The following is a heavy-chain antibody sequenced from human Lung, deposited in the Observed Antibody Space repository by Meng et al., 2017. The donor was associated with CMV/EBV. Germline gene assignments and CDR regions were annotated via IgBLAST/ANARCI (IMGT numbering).Heavy chain of an antibody. CDR3: ASHRYSGSYYPPAWFDP. V-gene: IGHV3-11*01. D-gene: IGHD1-26*01. J-gene: IGHJ5*02. CDR1: GFTFSDYY. Sequence: GESLKISCAASGFTFSDYYMSWIRQAPGKGLEWVSYISSSGSTIYYADSVKGRFTISRDNAKNSLYLQMNSLRVEDTAVYYCASHRYSGSYYPPAWFDPWGQGTLVXVSS. CDR2: ISSSGSTI.